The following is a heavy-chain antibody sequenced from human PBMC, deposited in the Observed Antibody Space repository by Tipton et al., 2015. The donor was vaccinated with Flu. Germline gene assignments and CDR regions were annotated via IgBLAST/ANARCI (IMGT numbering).Heavy chain of an antibody. CDR1: GGSISSGNYY. D-gene: IGHD3-10*01. V-gene: IGHV4-61*02. CDR2: IYTRGST. CDR3: ARGGAGITMVRGATYYYYYMDV. Sequence: TLSLTCTVSGGSISSGNYYWTWIRPPAGKGLGWIGRIYTRGSTNYNPSLKSRVTMSVDTSKNQFSLKLSSVTAADTAVYYCARGGAGITMVRGATYYYYYMDVWGKGTTVTVSS. J-gene: IGHJ6*03.